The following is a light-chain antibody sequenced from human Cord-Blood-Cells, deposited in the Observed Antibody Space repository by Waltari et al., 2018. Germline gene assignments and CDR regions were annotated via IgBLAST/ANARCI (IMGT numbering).Light chain of an antibody. CDR1: SLSSYY. V-gene: IGLV3-19*01. Sequence: SSELTQDPAVSVALGQTVRITCQGTSLSSYYASWYQQKPGQAPVLVIYGKNNRPSGIPDRFSGSSSGNTASLTITGAQAEDEADYYCNSRDSSGNHLVFGTGTKVTVL. J-gene: IGLJ1*01. CDR3: NSRDSSGNHLV. CDR2: GKN.